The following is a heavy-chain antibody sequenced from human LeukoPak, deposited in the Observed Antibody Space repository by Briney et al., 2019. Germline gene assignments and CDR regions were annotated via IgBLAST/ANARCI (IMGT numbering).Heavy chain of an antibody. CDR1: GGSFSGYY. CDR2: INHSGST. D-gene: IGHD4-17*01. Sequence: SETLSLTCAVYGGSFSGYYWSWIRQPPGKGLEWIGEINHSGSTNYNPSLKSRVTISVDTSKNQFSLKLSSVTAADTAVYYCARVDGDYEILGFDPWGQGTLVTVSS. V-gene: IGHV4-34*01. CDR3: ARVDGDYEILGFDP. J-gene: IGHJ5*02.